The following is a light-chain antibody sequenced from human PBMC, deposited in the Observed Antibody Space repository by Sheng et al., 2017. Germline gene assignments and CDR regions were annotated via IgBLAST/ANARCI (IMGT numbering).Light chain of an antibody. CDR3: QQANTFPLT. CDR1: QDIGGW. V-gene: IGKV1-12*01. Sequence: DIQMTQSPSSVSASIGDTVIITCRASQDIGGWSTWYQQKPGKAPKLLIYAASTLQGGVPSRFSGSGFGTDFTLTISSLQSEDFATYYCQQANTFPLTFGGGTRVEIK. J-gene: IGKJ4*01. CDR2: AAS.